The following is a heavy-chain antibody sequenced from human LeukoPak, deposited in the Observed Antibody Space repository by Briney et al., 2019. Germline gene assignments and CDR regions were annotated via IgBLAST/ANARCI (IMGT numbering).Heavy chain of an antibody. Sequence: GGSLRLSRAASGFTFSSYSMNWVRQAPGKGLEWVSYISSSSSTIYYADSVKGRFTISRDNAKNSLYLQMNSLRAEDTAVYYCARDKVPFREPGEWFDPWGQGTLVTVSS. D-gene: IGHD3-16*01. J-gene: IGHJ5*02. V-gene: IGHV3-48*04. CDR1: GFTFSSYS. CDR2: ISSSSSTI. CDR3: ARDKVPFREPGEWFDP.